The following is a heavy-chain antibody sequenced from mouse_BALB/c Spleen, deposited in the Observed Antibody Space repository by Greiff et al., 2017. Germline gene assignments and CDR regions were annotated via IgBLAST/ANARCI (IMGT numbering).Heavy chain of an antibody. V-gene: IGHV5-6-5*01. CDR3: AYVRYAY. D-gene: IGHD1-1*01. CDR1: GFTFSSYA. J-gene: IGHJ3*01. CDR2: ISSGGST. Sequence: EVHLVESGGGLVKPGGSLKLSCAASGFTFSSYAMSWVRQTPEKRLEWVASISSGGSTYYPDSVKGRFTISRDNARNILYLQMSSLRSEDTAMYYCAYVRYAYWGQGTLVTVSA.